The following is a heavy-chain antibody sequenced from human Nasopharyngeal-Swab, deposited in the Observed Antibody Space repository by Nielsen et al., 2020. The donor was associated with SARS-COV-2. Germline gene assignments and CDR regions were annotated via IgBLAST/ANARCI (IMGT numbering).Heavy chain of an antibody. CDR2: ISGSGDNT. CDR3: AKDSGAGFCSGGTCFPKNH. Sequence: GESLKISCAASGFTFTSYAINWVRQAPGKGLEWVSGISGSGDNTYYADSVRGRFIISRDTSKNTLYLQMNSLRAEDTALYYCAKDSGAGFCSGGTCFPKNHWGQGTLVTVSS. V-gene: IGHV3-23*01. D-gene: IGHD2-15*01. CDR1: GFTFTSYA. J-gene: IGHJ5*02.